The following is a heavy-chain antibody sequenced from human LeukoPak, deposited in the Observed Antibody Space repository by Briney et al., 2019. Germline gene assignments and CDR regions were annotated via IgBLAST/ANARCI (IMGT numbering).Heavy chain of an antibody. J-gene: IGHJ4*02. D-gene: IGHD1-1*01. CDR2: IKQDETEK. CDR3: ARDRTGNDY. Sequence: PGESLRLSCTASGFTFSNFWMGWVRQAPGKGLEWVANIKQDETEKFYLGSVKGRFTISRDNAKNSLYLQMNSLRAEDTAVYYCARDRTGNDYWGQGALVTVSS. CDR1: GFTFSNFW. V-gene: IGHV3-7*01.